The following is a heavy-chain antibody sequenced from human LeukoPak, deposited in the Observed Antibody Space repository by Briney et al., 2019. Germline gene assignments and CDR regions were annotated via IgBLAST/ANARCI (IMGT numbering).Heavy chain of an antibody. CDR2: ISRGANII. D-gene: IGHD6-6*01. J-gene: IGHJ4*02. CDR3: ARAGDYSSSSFDY. V-gene: IGHV3-11*04. Sequence: GGSLRLSCAASGFTFSDCYMSWIRQAPGKGLEWLSYISRGANIIYYADSVKGRFTISRDNAKNSLYLQMNSLRAEDTAVYYCARAGDYSSSSFDYWGQGTLVTVSS. CDR1: GFTFSDCY.